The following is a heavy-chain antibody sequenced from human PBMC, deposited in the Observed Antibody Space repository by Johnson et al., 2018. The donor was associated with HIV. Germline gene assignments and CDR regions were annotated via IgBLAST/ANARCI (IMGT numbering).Heavy chain of an antibody. CDR1: GFTVSSDY. Sequence: VQLVESGGGLIQPGGSLRLSCAVSGFTVSSDYMSWVRQAPGKGLEWVSVIYSGGSTYYADSVKGRFTISRDNSKNTLYLQMNSLRAEDMAVYYCAREEGSDILTRGDAFDIWGQGTMVAVSS. CDR3: AREEGSDILTRGDAFDI. J-gene: IGHJ3*02. V-gene: IGHV3-66*03. D-gene: IGHD3-9*01. CDR2: IYSGGST.